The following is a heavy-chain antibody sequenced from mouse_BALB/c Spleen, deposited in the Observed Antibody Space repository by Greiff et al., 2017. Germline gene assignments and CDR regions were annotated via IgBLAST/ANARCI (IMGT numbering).Heavy chain of an antibody. Sequence: EVKLVESGPGLVKPSQSLSLTCTVTGYSITSDYAWNWIRQFPGNKLEWMGYISYSGSTSYNPSLKSRISITRDTSKNQFFLQLNSVTTEDTATYYCARGLRYFDYWGQGTTLTVSS. J-gene: IGHJ2*01. CDR2: ISYSGST. V-gene: IGHV3-2*02. CDR3: ARGLRYFDY. CDR1: GYSITSDYA. D-gene: IGHD2-4*01.